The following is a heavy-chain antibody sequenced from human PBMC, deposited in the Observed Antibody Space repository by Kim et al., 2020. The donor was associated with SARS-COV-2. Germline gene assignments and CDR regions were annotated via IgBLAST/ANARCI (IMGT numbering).Heavy chain of an antibody. CDR1: GFTFSSYG. CDR3: ARPYDILTGYYWAHYYYGMDV. D-gene: IGHD3-9*01. Sequence: GGSLRLSCAASGFTFSSYGMHWVRQAPGKGLEWVAVISYDGSNKYYADSVKGRFTISRDNSKNTLYLQMNSLRAEDTAVYYCARPYDILTGYYWAHYYYGMDVWGQGTTVTVSS. J-gene: IGHJ6*02. CDR2: ISYDGSNK. V-gene: IGHV3-33*05.